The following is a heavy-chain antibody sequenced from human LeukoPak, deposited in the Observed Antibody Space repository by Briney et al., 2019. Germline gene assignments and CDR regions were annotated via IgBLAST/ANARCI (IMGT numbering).Heavy chain of an antibody. CDR2: ISSSSSYI. Sequence: ETLSLTCTVSGGSISSSSFYWGWIRQPPGKGLEWVSSISSSSSYIYYAGSVKGRFTISRDNAKNSLYLQMNSLRAEDTAVYYCARDQSIAAAGMVDDYWGQGTLVTVSS. CDR1: GGSISSSS. CDR3: ARDQSIAAAGMVDDY. V-gene: IGHV3-21*01. J-gene: IGHJ4*02. D-gene: IGHD6-13*01.